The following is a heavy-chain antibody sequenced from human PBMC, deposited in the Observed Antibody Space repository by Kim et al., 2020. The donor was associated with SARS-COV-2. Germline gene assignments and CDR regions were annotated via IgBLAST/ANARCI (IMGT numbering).Heavy chain of an antibody. CDR2: IKSKTDGGTT. J-gene: IGHJ4*02. CDR1: GFTFSNAW. D-gene: IGHD3-22*01. V-gene: IGHV3-15*01. Sequence: GGSLRLSCAASGFTFSNAWMSWVRQAPGKGLEWVGRIKSKTDGGTTDYAAPVKGRFTISRDDSKNTLYLQMNSLKTEDTAVYYCTTDSGYYYLLDYWGQGTLVTVSS. CDR3: TTDSGYYYLLDY.